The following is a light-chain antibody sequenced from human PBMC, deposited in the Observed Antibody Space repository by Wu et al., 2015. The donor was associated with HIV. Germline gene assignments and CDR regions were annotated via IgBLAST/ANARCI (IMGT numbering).Light chain of an antibody. V-gene: IGKV3-20*01. Sequence: EIVLTQSPGTLSLSPGERATLSCRASQSVXSSYLAWYQQKPGQAPRLLIYGASSRATGIPDRFSGSGSGTDFTLTISRLEPEDFAVYYCQQYGSSPIFGGGTKVE. CDR3: QQYGSSPI. J-gene: IGKJ4*01. CDR2: GAS. CDR1: QSVXSSY.